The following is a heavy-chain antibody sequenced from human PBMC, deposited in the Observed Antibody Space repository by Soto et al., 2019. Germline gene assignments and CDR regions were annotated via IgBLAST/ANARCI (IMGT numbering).Heavy chain of an antibody. D-gene: IGHD6-19*01. CDR3: ARDPVAGGYYYYYMDAFDI. V-gene: IGHV3-33*01. CDR2: IWYDGSNK. Sequence: GGSLRLSCAASGFTFSSYGMHWVRQAPGKGLEWVAVIWYDGSNKYYADSVKGRFTISRDNSKNTLYLQMNSLRAEDTAVYYCARDPVAGGYYYYYMDAFDIWGQGTMVTVSS. J-gene: IGHJ3*02. CDR1: GFTFSSYG.